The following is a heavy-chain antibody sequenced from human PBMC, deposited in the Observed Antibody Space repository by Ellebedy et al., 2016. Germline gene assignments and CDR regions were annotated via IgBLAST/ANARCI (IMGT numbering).Heavy chain of an antibody. V-gene: IGHV3-7*03. J-gene: IGHJ4*02. Sequence: GGSLRLSCAASGFNFNIYWMNLVRQAPGEGLEWVANIKEDGSEKFYVDSVKGRFTISRDNGKNSVYLQMNGLRTEDTAVYYCATGSLRYWGQGTLVTVSS. CDR2: IKEDGSEK. D-gene: IGHD3-10*01. CDR1: GFNFNIYW. CDR3: ATGSLRY.